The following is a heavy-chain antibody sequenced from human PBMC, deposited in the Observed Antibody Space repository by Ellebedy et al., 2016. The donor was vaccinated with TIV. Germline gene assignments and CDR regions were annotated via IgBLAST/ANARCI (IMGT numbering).Heavy chain of an antibody. V-gene: IGHV1-69*13. Sequence: SVKVSXXASGTGSTFSSHPVSWVRQAPGQGLEWMGVIISVFGTENYAQKFQDRVAITVDDSTTTVYMELSSLRFEDTAVYYCAREDAEVGIDYWGQGTLVTVSS. CDR1: GTGSTFSSHP. J-gene: IGHJ4*02. CDR2: IISVFGTE. CDR3: AREDAEVGIDY.